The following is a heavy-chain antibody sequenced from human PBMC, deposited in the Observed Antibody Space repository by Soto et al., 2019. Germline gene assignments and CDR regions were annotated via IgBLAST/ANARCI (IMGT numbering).Heavy chain of an antibody. J-gene: IGHJ3*02. CDR2: INSDGGST. Sequence: EVQLVESGGGLVQPGGSLRLSCAASGFTFSGYWMHWVRQAPGKGLVWVSRINSDGGSTSYADSVKGRFTISRDNAKNTLYLQMNSLRAEDTAVYYCAREGHRLDRKPKDAFDIWGQGTMVTVSS. D-gene: IGHD3-3*01. CDR3: AREGHRLDRKPKDAFDI. V-gene: IGHV3-74*01. CDR1: GFTFSGYW.